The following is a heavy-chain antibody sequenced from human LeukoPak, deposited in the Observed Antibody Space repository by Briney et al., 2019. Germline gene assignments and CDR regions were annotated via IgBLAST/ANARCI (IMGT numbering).Heavy chain of an antibody. CDR3: ARDNGPDAFDI. J-gene: IGHJ3*02. CDR2: IKQDESEK. V-gene: IGHV3-7*04. Sequence: GGSLTLSCAASGFTFTSYWMTWVRQAPGKGLEWVANIKQDESEKYYVAAVKGRFTISRDNAKNSLYLQMNSLRAEDTAVYYCARDNGPDAFDIWGQGTMVTVSS. D-gene: IGHD2-8*01. CDR1: GFTFTSYW.